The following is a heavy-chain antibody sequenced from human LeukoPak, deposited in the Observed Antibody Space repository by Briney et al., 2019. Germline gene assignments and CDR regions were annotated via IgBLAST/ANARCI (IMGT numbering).Heavy chain of an antibody. CDR2: IVPILGIA. D-gene: IGHD6-19*01. Sequence: SVKVSCKASGGTFSSYTISWVRQAPGQGLEWMGRIVPILGIANYAQKFQGRVTITADKSTSTAYMELSSLRSEDTAVYYCARDRIAVASNWFDPWGQGTLVTVSS. V-gene: IGHV1-69*04. CDR1: GGTFSSYT. J-gene: IGHJ5*02. CDR3: ARDRIAVASNWFDP.